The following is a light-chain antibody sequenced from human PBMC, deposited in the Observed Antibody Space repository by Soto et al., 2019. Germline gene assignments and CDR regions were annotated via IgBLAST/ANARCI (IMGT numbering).Light chain of an antibody. J-gene: IGLJ2*01. V-gene: IGLV2-14*01. Sequence: QSALTQPASVSGSPGQSITISCTGTSSDVGGYNYVSWYQQHPGKAPKLMIYEVNNRPSGVSNRFSGSKSGNTASLTISGLQAVDEADYYCSSYTIPSTVVFGGGTKLTVL. CDR2: EVN. CDR3: SSYTIPSTVV. CDR1: SSDVGGYNY.